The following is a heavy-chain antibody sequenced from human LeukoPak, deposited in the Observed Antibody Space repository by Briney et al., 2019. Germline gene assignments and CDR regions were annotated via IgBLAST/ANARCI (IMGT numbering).Heavy chain of an antibody. D-gene: IGHD5-24*01. CDR1: GFTFSSYG. Sequence: PGGSLRLSCAASGFTFSSYGMHWVRQAPGKGLEWVVVISYDGSNKYYDDSVKGRFTISRDNSKNTLFLQMNSLRADDTAVYYCARGPLTGRWPDMGFDYWGQGTLVTVSS. J-gene: IGHJ4*02. CDR2: ISYDGSNK. CDR3: ARGPLTGRWPDMGFDY. V-gene: IGHV3-30*03.